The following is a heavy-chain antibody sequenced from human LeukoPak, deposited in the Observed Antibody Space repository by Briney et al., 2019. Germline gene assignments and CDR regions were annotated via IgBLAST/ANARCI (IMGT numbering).Heavy chain of an antibody. Sequence: VASVKVSCKASGGTFSSYAISWVRQAPGQGLEWMGGIIPIFGTANYAQKFQGRVTITADESTSTAYMELSSLRSEDTAVYYCAGTVDTAMVKGYYFDYWGQGTLVTVSS. CDR1: GGTFSSYA. CDR2: IIPIFGTA. J-gene: IGHJ4*02. V-gene: IGHV1-69*13. CDR3: AGTVDTAMVKGYYFDY. D-gene: IGHD5-18*01.